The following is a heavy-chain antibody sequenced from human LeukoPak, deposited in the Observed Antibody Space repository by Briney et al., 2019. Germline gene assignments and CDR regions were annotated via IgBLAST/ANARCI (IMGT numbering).Heavy chain of an antibody. Sequence: GASVKVSCKASGYSFTKYPLHWVRRAPGQSLEWMGWINAAKDDRQYSQKFQDRVSITSDTSASTAHVGLSSLTFEDTAVYYCARGRGSYSLDYWGQGTLVTVSS. CDR1: GYSFTKYP. D-gene: IGHD1-26*01. CDR2: INAAKDDR. V-gene: IGHV1-3*01. J-gene: IGHJ4*02. CDR3: ARGRGSYSLDY.